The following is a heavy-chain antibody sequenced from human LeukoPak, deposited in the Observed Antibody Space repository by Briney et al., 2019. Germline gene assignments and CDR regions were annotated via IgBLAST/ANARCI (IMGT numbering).Heavy chain of an antibody. J-gene: IGHJ6*03. CDR1: GYTFTSYY. Sequence: ASVKVSCKASGYTFTSYYMHWVRQAPGQGLEWMGIINPSGGSTCYAQKFQGRVTMTRDMSTSTVYMELSSLRSEDTAVYYCAGAHSYYYYMDVWGKGTTVTVSS. CDR3: AGAHSYYYYMDV. CDR2: INPSGGST. D-gene: IGHD1-26*01. V-gene: IGHV1-46*01.